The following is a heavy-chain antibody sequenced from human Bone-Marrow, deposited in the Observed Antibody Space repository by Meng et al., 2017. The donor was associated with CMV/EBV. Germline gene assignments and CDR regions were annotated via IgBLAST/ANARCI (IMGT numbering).Heavy chain of an antibody. V-gene: IGHV3-23*01. CDR3: ATRHEKQYLYGMDV. Sequence: GESLKISCAASGFTFSSYAMSWVRQAPGKGLEWVSAISGSGGSTYYADSVKGRFTISRDNSKNTLYLQMNSLRAEDTAVYYCATRHEKQYLYGMDVWGQGTTVTVSS. J-gene: IGHJ6*02. D-gene: IGHD4-11*01. CDR1: GFTFSSYA. CDR2: ISGSGGST.